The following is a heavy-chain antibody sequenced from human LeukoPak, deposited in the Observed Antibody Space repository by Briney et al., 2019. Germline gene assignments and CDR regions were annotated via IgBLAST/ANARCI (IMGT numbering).Heavy chain of an antibody. CDR2: ISQDGDLK. V-gene: IGHV3-7*01. Sequence: GGSLRLSCTGSGFTFSSYWMSWVRQAPGKGLEWVANISQDGDLKHYVDSVRGRFTISRDNSKNTLYLQMNSLRAEDTAVYFCARDLDRSYFDYWGQGTLVTVSS. J-gene: IGHJ4*02. CDR3: ARDLDRSYFDY. CDR1: GFTFSSYW. D-gene: IGHD3-22*01.